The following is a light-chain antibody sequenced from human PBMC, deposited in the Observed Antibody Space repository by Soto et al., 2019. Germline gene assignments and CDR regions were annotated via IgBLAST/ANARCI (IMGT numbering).Light chain of an antibody. CDR3: QQYGSYPLT. Sequence: EVVLTQSPGALSLSPGERATLSCRASHSVDSSYFAWYQQRPGQAPRLLIYETSSRATGIPDRFSGSGSGTDFTLTVSILEPEDFAVYFCQQYGSYPLTVGGGTKVEIK. V-gene: IGKV3-20*01. CDR1: HSVDSSY. CDR2: ETS. J-gene: IGKJ4*01.